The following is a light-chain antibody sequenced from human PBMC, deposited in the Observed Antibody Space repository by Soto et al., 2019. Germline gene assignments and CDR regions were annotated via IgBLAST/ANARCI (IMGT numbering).Light chain of an antibody. J-gene: IGLJ2*01. V-gene: IGLV1-47*01. CDR1: SSNIGSNY. Sequence: QSVLTQPPSASGTPGQRVTISCSGSSSNIGSNYVYWYHQLPGTAPKLLIYRNNQRPSGVPDRFSGSKSGTSASLAISGLRSEDEADYYCAAWDDSLSAVIFGEGTKVTVL. CDR3: AAWDDSLSAVI. CDR2: RNN.